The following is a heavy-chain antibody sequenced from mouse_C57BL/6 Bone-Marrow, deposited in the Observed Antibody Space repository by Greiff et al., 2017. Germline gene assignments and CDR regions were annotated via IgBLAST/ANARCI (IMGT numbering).Heavy chain of an antibody. CDR2: IDPEDGET. Sequence: VQLQQSGAELVKPGASVKLSCTASGFNIKDYYMHWVKQRTEQGLKWIGRIDPEDGETKYAPKFQGKATITADTSSNTAYLQLSSLTSEDTAVYYCAYYYGSSYWYFDVWGTGTTVTVSS. V-gene: IGHV14-2*01. CDR1: GFNIKDYY. J-gene: IGHJ1*03. D-gene: IGHD1-1*01. CDR3: AYYYGSSYWYFDV.